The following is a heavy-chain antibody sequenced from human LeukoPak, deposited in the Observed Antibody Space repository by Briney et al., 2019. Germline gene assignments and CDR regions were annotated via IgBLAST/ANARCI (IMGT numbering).Heavy chain of an antibody. CDR2: INHSGRT. D-gene: IGHD5-12*01. J-gene: IGHJ4*02. CDR1: GGSFSGYY. Sequence: SETLSLTCAVYGGSFSGYYWSWIRQPPGKGLEWIGEINHSGRTNYNPSLKSRVTISVDTSKNQFSLKLSSVTAADTAVYYCARRGRWLRYFDYWGQGTLVTVSS. CDR3: ARRGRWLRYFDY. V-gene: IGHV4-34*01.